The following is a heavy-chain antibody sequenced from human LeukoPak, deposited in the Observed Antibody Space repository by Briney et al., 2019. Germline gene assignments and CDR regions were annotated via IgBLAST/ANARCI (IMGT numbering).Heavy chain of an antibody. J-gene: IGHJ6*04. CDR3: AELGITLVGGV. D-gene: IGHD3-10*02. V-gene: IGHV3-48*03. CDR1: GFTFSSYE. Sequence: GGSLRLSCAASGFTFSSYEMNWVRQAPGKGLEWVSYISSSGSTIYYADSVKGRFTISRDNAKNSLYLQMNSLRAEDTAVYYCAELGITLVGGVWGKGTTVTISS. CDR2: ISSSGSTI.